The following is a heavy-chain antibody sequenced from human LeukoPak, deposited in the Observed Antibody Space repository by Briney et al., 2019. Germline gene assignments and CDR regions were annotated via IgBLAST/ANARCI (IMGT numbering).Heavy chain of an antibody. J-gene: IGHJ3*02. Sequence: GGSLRLSCAASGYTFSSYAMSWVRQAPGKGLEWVSAISGSGGSTYYADSVKGRFTISRDNSKNTLYLQMNSLRADDTAVYYCAKGKTYLDAFDIWGQGTMVTVSS. V-gene: IGHV3-23*01. D-gene: IGHD3-10*01. CDR1: GYTFSSYA. CDR2: ISGSGGST. CDR3: AKGKTYLDAFDI.